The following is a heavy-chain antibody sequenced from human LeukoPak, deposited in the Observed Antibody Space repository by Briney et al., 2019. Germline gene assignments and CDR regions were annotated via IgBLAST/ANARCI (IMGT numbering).Heavy chain of an antibody. D-gene: IGHD2-21*01. J-gene: IGHJ3*02. V-gene: IGHV1-46*01. CDR2: INPSSGST. Sequence: ASVKVSCKASGYTFTSQYVYWVRQAPGQGLEWMGIINPSSGSTSYAQKFQGRVTMTRDTSTSTVYMELSSLRSEDTAAYYCARPQSLFRNYDAFDIWGQGTMVTVSS. CDR1: GYTFTSQY. CDR3: ARPQSLFRNYDAFDI.